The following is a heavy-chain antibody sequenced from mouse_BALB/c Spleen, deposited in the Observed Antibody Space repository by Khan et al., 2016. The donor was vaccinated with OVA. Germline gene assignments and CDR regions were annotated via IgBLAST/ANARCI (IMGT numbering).Heavy chain of an antibody. CDR2: INPNNGDA. J-gene: IGHJ3*01. Sequence: ESGAELVKPGASVKLSCKASGYTFNSYYMYWVKQRPGQGLEWIGEINPNNGDANFNEKFKNKATLTVDKSSNTAFMQLSSLTSEDSAVYYGTRSGYGSFAYWGQGTLVTVSA. CDR1: GYTFNSYY. D-gene: IGHD1-1*02. CDR3: TRSGYGSFAY. V-gene: IGHV1S81*02.